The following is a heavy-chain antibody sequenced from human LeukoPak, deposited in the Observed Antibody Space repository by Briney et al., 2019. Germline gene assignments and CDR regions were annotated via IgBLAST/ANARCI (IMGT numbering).Heavy chain of an antibody. CDR2: IRSKAYGGTT. Sequence: PGGSLRLSCTASGFTFGDCAMSWVRQAPGKGLEWVDFIRSKAYGGTTEYAASVKGRFTISRDDSKSIAYLQMNSLKTEDTAVYYCTRAFWGITMVRANWFDPWGQGTLVTVSS. J-gene: IGHJ5*02. V-gene: IGHV3-49*04. D-gene: IGHD3-10*01. CDR1: GFTFGDCA. CDR3: TRAFWGITMVRANWFDP.